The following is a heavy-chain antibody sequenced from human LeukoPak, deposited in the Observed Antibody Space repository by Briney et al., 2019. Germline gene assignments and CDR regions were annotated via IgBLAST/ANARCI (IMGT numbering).Heavy chain of an antibody. D-gene: IGHD3-10*02. CDR3: ARVADMFYYYMDV. J-gene: IGHJ6*03. CDR2: ISAYNGNT. CDR1: GYTFTSYG. V-gene: IGHV1-18*01. Sequence: GESLKISCKASGYTFTSYGISWVRQAPGQGLEWMGWISAYNGNTNYAQKLQGRVTMTTDTSTSTAYMELRSLRSDDTAVYYCARVADMFYYYMDVWGKGTTVTVSS.